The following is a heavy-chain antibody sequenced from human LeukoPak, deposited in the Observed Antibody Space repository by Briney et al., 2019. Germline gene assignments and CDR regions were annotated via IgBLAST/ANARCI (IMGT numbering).Heavy chain of an antibody. CDR3: ARGSYSSSWYAFDS. CDR1: GYSFTNYA. CDR2: IYPGNGNT. J-gene: IGHJ4*02. Sequence: ASVKVSCKASGYSFTNYAIHWVRQAPGQRPEWMGCIYPGNGNTKLSQEFQDRVTITRDTSASTAYMELSSLRSDDMAIYYCARGSYSSSWYAFDSWGQGTLVTVSS. D-gene: IGHD6-13*01. V-gene: IGHV1-3*03.